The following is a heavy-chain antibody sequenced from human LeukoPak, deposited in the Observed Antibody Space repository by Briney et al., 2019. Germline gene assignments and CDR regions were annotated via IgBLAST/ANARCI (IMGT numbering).Heavy chain of an antibody. CDR3: ATHQDGYNPYYFDY. J-gene: IGHJ4*02. D-gene: IGHD5-24*01. CDR2: IYPGDSDT. Sequence: KTGESLKISCKGSGYSFTSYWVGWVHQMPGKGLEWMGIIYPGDSDTRYSPSFQGQVTISADKSISTAYLQWSSLKASDTAMYYCATHQDGYNPYYFDYWGQGTLVTVSS. CDR1: GYSFTSYW. V-gene: IGHV5-51*07.